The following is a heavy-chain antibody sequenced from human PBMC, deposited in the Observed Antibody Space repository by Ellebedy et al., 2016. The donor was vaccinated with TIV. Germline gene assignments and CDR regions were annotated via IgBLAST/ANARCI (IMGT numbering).Heavy chain of an antibody. Sequence: GESLKISCAASGFPFSNYWMTWVRQAPGKGLEWVANIKEDGSKKSCVDSVKGRFTISRDNAKNSLYLQMNSLRDADTAVYYCVRDLHWAFDIWGQGTVVTVSS. CDR3: VRDLHWAFDI. CDR2: IKEDGSKK. CDR1: GFPFSNYW. D-gene: IGHD1-1*01. V-gene: IGHV3-7*01. J-gene: IGHJ3*02.